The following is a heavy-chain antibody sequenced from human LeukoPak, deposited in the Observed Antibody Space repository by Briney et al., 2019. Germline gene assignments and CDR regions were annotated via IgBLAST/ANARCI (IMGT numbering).Heavy chain of an antibody. D-gene: IGHD2-2*01. J-gene: IGHJ5*02. V-gene: IGHV4-34*01. CDR3: ARRHCSSTSCYEA. Sequence: SETLSLTCAVYGGSFSGYYWSWIRQPPGKGLEWIGEINHSGSTNYNPSLKSRVTISVDTSKNQFSLKLSSVTAADTAVYYCARRHCSSTSCYEAWGQGTLVTVSS. CDR1: GGSFSGYY. CDR2: INHSGST.